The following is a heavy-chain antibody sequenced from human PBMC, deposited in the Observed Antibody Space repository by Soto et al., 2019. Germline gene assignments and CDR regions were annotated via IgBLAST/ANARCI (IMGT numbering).Heavy chain of an antibody. CDR3: VKQAHGLDGVAFDY. CDR2: VSTSGRST. D-gene: IGHD2-15*01. CDR1: GFIFSEST. V-gene: IGHV3-64D*06. J-gene: IGHJ4*02. Sequence: GGSLRLSCSASGFIFSESTIYWVRQVPGKGLEAISAVSTSGRSTYYTDSVKDRFTISRDNSKNTLFLQMGSLRPEDTAIYYCVKQAHGLDGVAFDYWGQGTQVTVSS.